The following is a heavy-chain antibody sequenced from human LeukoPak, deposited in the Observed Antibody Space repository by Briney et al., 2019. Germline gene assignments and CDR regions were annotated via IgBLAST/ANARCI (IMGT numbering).Heavy chain of an antibody. CDR1: GFTFSDYY. V-gene: IGHV3-11*05. CDR2: ISSSSSYT. J-gene: IGHJ5*02. D-gene: IGHD4-17*01. CDR3: ARGGTTVTPGLLWFDP. Sequence: PGGSLRLSCAASGFTFSDYYMSWIRQAPGKGLEWVSYISSSSSYTNYADSVKGRFTISRDNAKNSLYLQMNSLRAEDTAVYYCARGGTTVTPGLLWFDPWGQGTLVTVSS.